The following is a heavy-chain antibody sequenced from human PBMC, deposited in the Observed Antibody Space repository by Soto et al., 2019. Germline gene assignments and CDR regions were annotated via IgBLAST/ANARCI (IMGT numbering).Heavy chain of an antibody. J-gene: IGHJ5*02. CDR2: TKPISGDT. Sequence: QAQLVQSGAEVRENGASVKVSCKASGYTFSAYHIHWMRQAPGQGLEWMGWTKPISGDTVYAQKFQCRVTMTRESSISTIHMEVNSLKSDDSAVDYCARGTGSSWFDPWGQGTMVTVST. CDR1: GYTFSAYH. V-gene: IGHV1-2*02. CDR3: ARGTGSSWFDP.